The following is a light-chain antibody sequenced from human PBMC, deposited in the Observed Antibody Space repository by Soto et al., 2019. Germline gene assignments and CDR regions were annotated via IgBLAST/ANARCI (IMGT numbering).Light chain of an antibody. V-gene: IGKV3-15*01. Sequence: EIVLTQSPATLSVSPGERVTLSCRASESVSSSLAWYQHKPGQPPRLLIYGASTRATDIPARFSGSGSCTQFTLAISSLQSEDFAVYYCQQYKDWPPVTFGPGNKVEIK. CDR3: QQYKDWPPVT. J-gene: IGKJ3*01. CDR2: GAS. CDR1: ESVSSS.